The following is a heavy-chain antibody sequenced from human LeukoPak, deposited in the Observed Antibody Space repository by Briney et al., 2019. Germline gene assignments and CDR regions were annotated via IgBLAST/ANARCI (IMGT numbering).Heavy chain of an antibody. CDR3: AVAPGDY. D-gene: IGHD2-21*01. V-gene: IGHV1-2*02. Sequence: ASVKVSCKASGYTFTGYYMHWVRQAPGQGLEWMGWIDPNTGDTNYAQKFQGRVTMTRDTSITTVYMEISRLTSDDTALFYCAVAPGDYWGQGTLVTVSS. J-gene: IGHJ4*02. CDR2: IDPNTGDT. CDR1: GYTFTGYY.